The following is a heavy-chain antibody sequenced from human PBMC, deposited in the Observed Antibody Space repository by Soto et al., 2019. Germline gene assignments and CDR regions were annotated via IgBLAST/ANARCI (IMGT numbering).Heavy chain of an antibody. CDR1: GFTFSSYA. Sequence: PGGSLRLSCAASGFTFSSYAMSWVRQAPGKGLEWVSAISGSGGSTYYADSVKGRFTISRDNSKNTLYLQMNSLRAEDTAVYYCARHPPPGYYYDSSGYYGYFQHWGQGTPVTVSS. CDR3: ARHPPPGYYYDSSGYYGYFQH. D-gene: IGHD3-22*01. V-gene: IGHV3-23*01. CDR2: ISGSGGST. J-gene: IGHJ1*01.